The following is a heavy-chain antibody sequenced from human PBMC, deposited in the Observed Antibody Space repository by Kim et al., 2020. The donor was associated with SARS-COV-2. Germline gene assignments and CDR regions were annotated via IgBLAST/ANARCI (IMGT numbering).Heavy chain of an antibody. CDR1: GFTFGDYA. Sequence: GGSLRLSCTASGFTFGDYAMSWFRQAPGKGLEWVGFIRSKAYGGTTEYAASVKGRFTISRDDSKSITYLQMNSLKTEDTAVYYCTRGRYSYGFAYFDYWGQGTLVTVSS. J-gene: IGHJ4*02. V-gene: IGHV3-49*03. CDR2: IRSKAYGGTT. D-gene: IGHD5-18*01. CDR3: TRGRYSYGFAYFDY.